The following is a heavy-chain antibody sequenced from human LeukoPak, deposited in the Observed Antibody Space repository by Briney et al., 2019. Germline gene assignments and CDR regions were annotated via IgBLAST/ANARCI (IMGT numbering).Heavy chain of an antibody. J-gene: IGHJ3*02. V-gene: IGHV4-59*01. CDR2: IYYSGST. CDR1: GFTFSSYA. Sequence: PGGSLRLSCAASGFTFSSYAMSWVRQAPGKGLEWIGYIYYSGSTNYNPSLKSRVTISVDTSKNQFSLKLSSVTAADTAVYYCARDGYCSGGSCYIGSDAFDIWGQGTMVTVSS. CDR3: ARDGYCSGGSCYIGSDAFDI. D-gene: IGHD2-15*01.